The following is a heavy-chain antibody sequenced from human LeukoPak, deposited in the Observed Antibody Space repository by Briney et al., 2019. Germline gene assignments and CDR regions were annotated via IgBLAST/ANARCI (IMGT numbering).Heavy chain of an antibody. J-gene: IGHJ4*02. D-gene: IGHD3-10*01. CDR1: GFTFSSYS. V-gene: IGHV3-21*01. Sequence: GGSLRLSCAASGFTFSSYSMNWVRQAPGKGLEWVSSISSSSSYIYYADSVKGRFTISRDNAKNSLYLQMNSLRAEDTAVYYCAILNYGSGSYYPYRGQGTLVTVSS. CDR2: ISSSSSYI. CDR3: AILNYGSGSYYPY.